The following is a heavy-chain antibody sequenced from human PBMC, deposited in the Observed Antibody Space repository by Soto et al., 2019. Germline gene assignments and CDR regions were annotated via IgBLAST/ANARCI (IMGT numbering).Heavy chain of an antibody. V-gene: IGHV3-74*01. J-gene: IGHJ4*02. D-gene: IGHD4-17*01. Sequence: GGSLILSCAASGFTFGSYWMHWVRQAPGKGLVWVSRINSDGSRTSYSDSVKGRFTISRDNSNNTVFLQMTGLTPADTALYYCVRMTSMMYSFDHWGQGAQVTVSS. CDR3: VRMTSMMYSFDH. CDR1: GFTFGSYW. CDR2: INSDGSRT.